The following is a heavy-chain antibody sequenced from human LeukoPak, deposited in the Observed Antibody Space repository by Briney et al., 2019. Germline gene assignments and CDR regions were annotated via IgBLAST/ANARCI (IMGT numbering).Heavy chain of an antibody. CDR2: ISSNGGST. J-gene: IGHJ4*02. CDR1: GFTFSSYA. Sequence: GGSLRLSCAASGFTFSSYAMHWVRQAPGKGLEYVSAISSNGGSTYYANSVKGRFTISRDNSKNTLYLQMGSLRAEDMAVYYCAREVIKGGAQHNYFDYWGQGTLVTVSS. V-gene: IGHV3-64*01. CDR3: AREVIKGGAQHNYFDY. D-gene: IGHD1-26*01.